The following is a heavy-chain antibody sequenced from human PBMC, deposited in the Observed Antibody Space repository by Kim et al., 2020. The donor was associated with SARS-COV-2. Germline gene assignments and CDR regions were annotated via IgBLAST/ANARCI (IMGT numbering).Heavy chain of an antibody. CDR1: GFTFSGSW. J-gene: IGHJ4*02. CDR2: IKGDGRDK. D-gene: IGHD1-26*01. Sequence: GGSLRLSCAASGFTFSGSWMSWVRQAPGKGLEWLAQIKGDGRDKDYVDSVKGRFTISRDNAKNSLYVDMHSLRVDDTAVYFCATSGEGQWGQGTLVTVSS. V-gene: IGHV3-7*05. CDR3: ATSGEGQ.